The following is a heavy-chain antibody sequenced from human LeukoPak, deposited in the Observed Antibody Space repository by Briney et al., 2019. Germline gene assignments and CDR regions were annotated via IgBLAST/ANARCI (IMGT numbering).Heavy chain of an antibody. CDR2: ISWNSGSI. CDR3: AKDEGY. CDR1: GFTFDDYA. V-gene: IGHV3-9*01. Sequence: GGSLRLSCAASGFTFDDYAMHWVRQAPGKGLERVSGISWNSGSIGYADSVKGRFTISRDNAKNSLYLQMNSLRAEDTALYYCAKDEGYWGQGTLVTVSS. J-gene: IGHJ4*02.